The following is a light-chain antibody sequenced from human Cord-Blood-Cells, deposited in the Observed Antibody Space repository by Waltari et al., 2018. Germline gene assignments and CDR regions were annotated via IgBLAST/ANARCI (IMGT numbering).Light chain of an antibody. CDR1: QSISSY. CDR3: QQSYSTAPRT. CDR2: AAA. Sequence: DIQMTQSPYSLSASVGARVTITCRASQSISSYLNWYQQKSGKAPKLLNYAAASLQSEVPSRFSGSGSGTDVTLNISSLQPEDIATYYCQQSYSTAPRTFGQGTKVEIK. V-gene: IGKV1-39*01. J-gene: IGKJ1*01.